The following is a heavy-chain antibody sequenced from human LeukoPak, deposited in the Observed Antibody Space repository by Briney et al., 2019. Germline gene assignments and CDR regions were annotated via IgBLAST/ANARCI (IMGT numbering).Heavy chain of an antibody. CDR2: INPTGTGT. CDR1: GYTFINNW. D-gene: IGHD3-10*01. J-gene: IGHJ5*02. CDR3: ARDNSVGDIAWWFDP. V-gene: IGHV1-46*01. Sequence: ASVKVSCKASGYTFINNWMHWVRQAPGQGLEWIGLINPTGTGTLYAQKFQGRVTMTRDMSTSTDYMELSSLRSEDTAVYNCARDNSVGDIAWWFDPWGQGTLVTVSS.